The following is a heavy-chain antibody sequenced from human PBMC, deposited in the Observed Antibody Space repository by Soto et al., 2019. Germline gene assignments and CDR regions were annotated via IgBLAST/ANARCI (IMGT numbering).Heavy chain of an antibody. CDR3: AREETHCSSTGCYEGGAGYYGMDV. Sequence: EVQLVESGGGLVKPGGSLRLSCAASGFTFSSYSMNWVRQAPGKGLEWVSSISSSSSYIYYADSVKGRFTISRDNAKTTLYRQMTSLRAEDTAVYYCAREETHCSSTGCYEGGAGYYGMDVWGQGTTVTVSS. CDR1: GFTFSSYS. D-gene: IGHD2-2*01. CDR2: ISSSSSYI. V-gene: IGHV3-21*01. J-gene: IGHJ6*02.